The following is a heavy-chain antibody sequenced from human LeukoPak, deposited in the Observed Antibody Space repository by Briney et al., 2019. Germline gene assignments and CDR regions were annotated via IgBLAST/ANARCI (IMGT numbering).Heavy chain of an antibody. Sequence: PSETLSLTCTVSGYSISSGYYWSWIRQPPGKGLEWIGYIYYSGSTNYNPSLKSRVTISVDTSKNQFSLKLSSVTAADTAVYYCARALNSFDIWGKGTMVTVSS. CDR2: IYYSGST. J-gene: IGHJ3*02. CDR1: GYSISSGYY. V-gene: IGHV4-61*01. CDR3: ARALNSFDI.